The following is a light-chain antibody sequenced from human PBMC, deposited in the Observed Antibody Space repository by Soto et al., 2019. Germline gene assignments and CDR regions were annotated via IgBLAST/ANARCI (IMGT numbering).Light chain of an antibody. V-gene: IGKV3-11*01. J-gene: IGKJ4*01. CDR3: QQRSDWPIT. CDR1: QSVSSY. CDR2: AAS. Sequence: EIVLTQSPAILSLSPGERATLSCRASQSVSSYLTWYQQKPGQAPSLLIYAASNRATGIPARFSGSGSGTDFTLTISSLEPEDSAVSYCQQRSDWPITSGGGTKVAIK.